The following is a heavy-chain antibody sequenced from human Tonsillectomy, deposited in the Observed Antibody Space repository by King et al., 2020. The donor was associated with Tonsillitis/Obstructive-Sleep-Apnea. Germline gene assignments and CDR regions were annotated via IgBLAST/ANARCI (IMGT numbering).Heavy chain of an antibody. CDR1: GYTFTSYA. Sequence: QLVQSGAEVKKPGASVKVSCKASGYTFTSYALQCVRQAPGQRLEWMGGIITGNGNTKYSQNFQDRVTITRDKSASTAYMELSSLTSEDTAVYYCVRSSGLYYFDYWGQGTLVTVSS. CDR2: IITGNGNT. D-gene: IGHD6-19*01. CDR3: VRSSGLYYFDY. J-gene: IGHJ4*02. V-gene: IGHV1-3*04.